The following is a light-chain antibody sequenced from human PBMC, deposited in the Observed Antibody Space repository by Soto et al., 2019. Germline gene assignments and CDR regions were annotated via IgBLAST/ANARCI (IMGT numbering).Light chain of an antibody. V-gene: IGKV1-33*01. J-gene: IGKJ4*01. CDR3: QQYDSLPLT. CDR1: QSSGSY. CDR2: DAS. Sequence: DIQIAQSPSSLSSSVGDRVAITCRAGQSSGSYLNWYQQKPGKAPKLLIYDASNLETGVPSRFSGSGSGTDFTFTISSLQPEDIATYFCQQYDSLPLTFGGGTKVDIK.